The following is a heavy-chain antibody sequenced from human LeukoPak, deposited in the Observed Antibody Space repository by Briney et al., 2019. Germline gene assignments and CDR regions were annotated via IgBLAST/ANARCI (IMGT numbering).Heavy chain of an antibody. D-gene: IGHD5-12*01. J-gene: IGHJ4*02. CDR3: ARELYSGYDTHFDY. CDR2: IIPIFGTA. Sequence: GASVKVSCKASGYTFTSYYMHWVRQAPGQGLEWMGGIIPIFGTANYAQKFQGRVTITADESTSTAYMELSSLRSEDTAVYYCARELYSGYDTHFDYWGQGTLVTVSS. CDR1: GYTFTSYY. V-gene: IGHV1-69*13.